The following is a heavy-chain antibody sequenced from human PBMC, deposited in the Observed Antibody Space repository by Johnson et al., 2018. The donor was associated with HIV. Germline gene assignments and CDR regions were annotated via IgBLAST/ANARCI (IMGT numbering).Heavy chain of an antibody. CDR2: IYPGGST. CDR3: ARDRAGFDI. Sequence: VQVVESGGGFIQPGGSLRLSCAASAFTVSSNYMSWVRQAPGKGLEWVSIIYPGGSTYYTDAVKGRFTISRDNSDNTLFLQMNSLRADDTAMYYCARDRAGFDIWGQGTMVTVSS. CDR1: AFTVSSNY. J-gene: IGHJ3*02. V-gene: IGHV3-53*01. D-gene: IGHD6-19*01.